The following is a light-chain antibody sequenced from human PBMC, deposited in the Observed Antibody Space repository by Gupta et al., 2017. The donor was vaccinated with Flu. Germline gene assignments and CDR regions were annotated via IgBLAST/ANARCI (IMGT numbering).Light chain of an antibody. CDR3: QSYDSSLSGSV. V-gene: IGLV1-40*01. Sequence: SVLTLPPSVSGSPGQRVTISCTESSSNIGAGYDVHWYQQLPGTAPKLLIYGNSHRPSGVPDRFSGSKSGTSASLAITGLQAEDEADYFCQSYDSSLSGSVFGGGTKLTVL. CDR2: GNS. J-gene: IGLJ2*01. CDR1: SSNIGAGYD.